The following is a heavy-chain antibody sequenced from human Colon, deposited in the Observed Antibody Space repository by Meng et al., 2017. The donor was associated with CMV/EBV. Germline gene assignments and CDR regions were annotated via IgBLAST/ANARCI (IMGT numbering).Heavy chain of an antibody. V-gene: IGHV3-23*03. CDR1: GFTVSSNY. Sequence: GESLKISCAASGFTVSSNYMSWVRQAPGKGLEWVSVIYSGGSDTHFADSVKGRFTISRDNSKNTLFLQMNGLRAEDTAVYYCAKDLRLPHCGMDVWGQGTKVTVSS. J-gene: IGHJ6*02. CDR3: AKDLRLPHCGMDV. CDR2: IYSGGSDT.